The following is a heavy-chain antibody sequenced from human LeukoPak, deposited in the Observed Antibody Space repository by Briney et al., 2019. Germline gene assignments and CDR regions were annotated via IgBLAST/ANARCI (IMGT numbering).Heavy chain of an antibody. CDR1: GFTFSSYG. CDR3: AKDHTAAAMDPSPFDP. V-gene: IGHV3-30*18. D-gene: IGHD5-18*01. J-gene: IGHJ5*02. CDR2: ISYDGSNK. Sequence: QPGGSLRLSCAASGFTFSSYGMHWVRQAPGKGLEWVAFISYDGSNKYYADSVKGRFTISRDNSRNTLYLQMNSLRAEDTAVYYCAKDHTAAAMDPSPFDPWGQGTLVTVSS.